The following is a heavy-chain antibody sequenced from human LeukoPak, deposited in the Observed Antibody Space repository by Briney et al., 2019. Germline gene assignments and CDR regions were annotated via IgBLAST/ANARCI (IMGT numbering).Heavy chain of an antibody. Sequence: GGSLRLSCAASGFTFSSYWMHWVRQAPGKGLVWVSRINSDGSSITYADSVKGRFTISRDNAKNTLYMQVNSLRAEDTAVYYCARQSYYYDSSGYYYDYWGQGTLVTVSS. CDR1: GFTFSSYW. D-gene: IGHD3-22*01. CDR3: ARQSYYYDSSGYYYDY. V-gene: IGHV3-74*01. J-gene: IGHJ4*02. CDR2: INSDGSSI.